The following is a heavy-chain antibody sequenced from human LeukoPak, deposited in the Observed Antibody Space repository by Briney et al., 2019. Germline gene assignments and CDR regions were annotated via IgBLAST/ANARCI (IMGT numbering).Heavy chain of an antibody. CDR1: GYTFTRYD. CDR2: MNPTSGDT. Sequence: GASVKVSRKPSGYTFTRYDINWVRQATGHGLEWMGWMNPTSGDTAYAQNFHGRVTMTRNTSLSAADMELSSLRSEDTALYYCARKAVYDYWGQGTLVTVSS. CDR3: ARKAVYDY. J-gene: IGHJ4*02. D-gene: IGHD6-19*01. V-gene: IGHV1-8*01.